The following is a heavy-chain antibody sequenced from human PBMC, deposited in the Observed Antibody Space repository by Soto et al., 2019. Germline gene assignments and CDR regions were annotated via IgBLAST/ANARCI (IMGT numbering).Heavy chain of an antibody. D-gene: IGHD2-15*01. CDR3: AKGIVLYCSGGSCYPDYYFDY. CDR2: LFGGGDGI. Sequence: GSLRLSCAASGFTYAMSWVRQAPGKGLEWVSGLFGGGDGIAYADSVKGRFTISRDNSKNTLYLQMNSLRAEDTAVYYCAKGIVLYCSGGSCYPDYYFDYWGQGTLVTVSS. V-gene: IGHV3-23*01. J-gene: IGHJ4*02. CDR1: GFTYA.